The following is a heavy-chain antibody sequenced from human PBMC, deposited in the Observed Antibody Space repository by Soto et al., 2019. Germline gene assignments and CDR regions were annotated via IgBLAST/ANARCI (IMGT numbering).Heavy chain of an antibody. V-gene: IGHV3-33*01. Sequence: PGGSLRLSCAASGFTFSSYGMHWVRQAPGKGLEWVAVIWYDGSNKYYADSVKGRFTISRDNSKNTLYLQMNSLRAEDTAVYYCAREIGYCTNGVCYSFYYYGMDVWGQGTTVTSP. D-gene: IGHD2-8*01. CDR1: GFTFSSYG. CDR2: IWYDGSNK. J-gene: IGHJ6*02. CDR3: AREIGYCTNGVCYSFYYYGMDV.